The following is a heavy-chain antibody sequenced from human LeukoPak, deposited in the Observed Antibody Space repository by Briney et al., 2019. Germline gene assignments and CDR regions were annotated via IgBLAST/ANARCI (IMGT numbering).Heavy chain of an antibody. CDR2: ISDGGTT. CDR1: GFSVSNNY. CDR3: ARDAGRSGCAY. Sequence: PGGSLRLSCAASGFSVSNNYMSWVRQAPGKGLEWVSVISDGGTTYYTDSVKGRFTISRDDSKNTLYLQMSGLKADDTAMYYCARDAGRSGCAYWGQGTLVTVSS. V-gene: IGHV3-53*01. D-gene: IGHD3-3*01. J-gene: IGHJ4*02.